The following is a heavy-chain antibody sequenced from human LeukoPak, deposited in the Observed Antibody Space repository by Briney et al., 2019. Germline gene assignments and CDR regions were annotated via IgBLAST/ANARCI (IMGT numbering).Heavy chain of an antibody. V-gene: IGHV3-21*01. CDR3: ARGRIVVVVAADFDY. D-gene: IGHD2-15*01. CDR1: GFTFSSYS. J-gene: IGHJ4*02. Sequence: GGSLRLSCAASGFTFSSYSMNWVRQAPGKGLEWVSSISSSSSYIYYADSVEGRFTISRDNAKNSLYLQMNSLRAEDTAVYYCARGRIVVVVAADFDYWGQGTLVTVSS. CDR2: ISSSSSYI.